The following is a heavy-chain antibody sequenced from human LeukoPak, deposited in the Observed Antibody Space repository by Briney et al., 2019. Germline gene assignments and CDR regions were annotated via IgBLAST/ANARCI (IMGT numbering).Heavy chain of an antibody. J-gene: IGHJ4*02. CDR2: ISYDGSNK. V-gene: IGHV3-30*18. CDR3: AKADMVRSYFDY. Sequence: GRSLRLPCAASGFTFSSYGMHWVRQAPGKGLKWVAVISYDGSNKYYAASVKGRFTISRDNSKNTLYLQMNRLRAEDTAVYYCAKADMVRSYFDYWGQGTLVTVSS. D-gene: IGHD3-10*01. CDR1: GFTFSSYG.